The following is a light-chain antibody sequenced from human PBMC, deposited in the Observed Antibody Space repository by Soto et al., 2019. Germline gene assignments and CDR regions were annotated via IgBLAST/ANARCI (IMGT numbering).Light chain of an antibody. CDR2: DAS. Sequence: PGERVTLSCRASQSVSSSYLTWYQQKPGQAPRLLICDASTGATGIPARFSGSGSGTDFTLTISSLQPEDFAVYYCQQDYNLPFTFGGGTKV. J-gene: IGKJ4*01. CDR1: QSVSSSY. CDR3: QQDYNLPFT. V-gene: IGKV3D-7*01.